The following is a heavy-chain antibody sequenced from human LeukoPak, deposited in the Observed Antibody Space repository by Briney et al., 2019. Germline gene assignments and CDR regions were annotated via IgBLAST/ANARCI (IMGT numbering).Heavy chain of an antibody. J-gene: IGHJ4*02. V-gene: IGHV1-2*02. CDR1: GYTFTANY. D-gene: IGHD3-3*01. Sequence: GASVKVSCKASGYTFTANYLRWVRQAPGQGLEWMGWIDPNSGGTNHAQMFQGRVTMTRDTSISTAYMELSRLRSDDTAVYYCASGSGLYSPDYWGQGTLVTVSS. CDR2: IDPNSGGT. CDR3: ASGSGLYSPDY.